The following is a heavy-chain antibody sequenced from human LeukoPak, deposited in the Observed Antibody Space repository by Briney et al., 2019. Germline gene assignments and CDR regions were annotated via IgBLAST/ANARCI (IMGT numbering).Heavy chain of an antibody. D-gene: IGHD3-9*01. J-gene: IGHJ4*02. CDR1: GYTLTELS. CDR3: ATDLSDILTGYYTFDY. Sequence: ASVKVSCRVSGYTLTELSMHWVRQAPGKGLEWMGGFDPEDGETIYAQKFQGRVTMTEDTSTDTAYMELSSLRSGDTAVYYCATDLSDILTGYYTFDYWGQGTLVTVSS. V-gene: IGHV1-24*01. CDR2: FDPEDGET.